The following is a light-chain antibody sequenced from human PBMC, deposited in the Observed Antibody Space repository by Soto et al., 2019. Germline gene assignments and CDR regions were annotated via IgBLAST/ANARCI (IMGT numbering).Light chain of an antibody. J-gene: IGLJ2*01. Sequence: QSVLTQPASVSGSPGQSITISCTGTSSDVGGYNYVSWYQQNPGKAPKLMIYDVSNRPSGVSNRFSGSKSGNTASLTISGLQAEDEADYYCSSYTSSSVVFGGGTKVTVL. V-gene: IGLV2-14*01. CDR3: SSYTSSSVV. CDR2: DVS. CDR1: SSDVGGYNY.